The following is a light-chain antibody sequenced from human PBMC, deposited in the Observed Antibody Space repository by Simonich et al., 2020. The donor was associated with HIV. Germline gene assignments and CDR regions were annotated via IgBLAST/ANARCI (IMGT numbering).Light chain of an antibody. CDR1: SSDVGGYNY. J-gene: IGLJ3*02. Sequence: QSALTQPASVSGSPGQSITISCTGTSSDVGGYNYVSWYQQNPGKAPKLMIYDVSKRPSGFSNRFSGSKSGNTASLSISGLQAEDEADYYCSSYTSSRTWVFGGGTKLTVL. CDR2: DVS. CDR3: SSYTSSRTWV. V-gene: IGLV2-14*03.